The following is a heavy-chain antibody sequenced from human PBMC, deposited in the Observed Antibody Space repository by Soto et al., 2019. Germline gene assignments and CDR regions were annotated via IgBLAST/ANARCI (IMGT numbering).Heavy chain of an antibody. Sequence: GESLKISCKGSGYSFTSYWISWVRQMPGKGLEWMGRIDPSDSYTNYSPSFQGHVTISADKSISTAYLQWSSLKASDTALYYCARHQYQYYHILTGYYNVYTWFDPWGQGTLVTVYS. CDR2: IDPSDSYT. J-gene: IGHJ5*02. D-gene: IGHD3-9*01. CDR3: ARHQYQYYHILTGYYNVYTWFDP. V-gene: IGHV5-10-1*01. CDR1: GYSFTSYW.